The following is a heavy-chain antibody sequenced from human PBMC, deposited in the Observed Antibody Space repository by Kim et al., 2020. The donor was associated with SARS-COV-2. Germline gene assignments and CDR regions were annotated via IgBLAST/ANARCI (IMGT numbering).Heavy chain of an antibody. CDR2: IYSGGST. CDR1: GFTVSSNY. V-gene: IGHV3-53*01. CDR3: ARDRRYCSGGSCYEA. D-gene: IGHD2-15*01. J-gene: IGHJ5*02. Sequence: GGSLRLSCAASGFTVSSNYMSWVRQAPGKGLEWVSVIYSGGSTYYADSVKGRFTISRDNSKNTLYLQMNSLRAEDTAVYYCARDRRYCSGGSCYEAWGQGTLVTVSS.